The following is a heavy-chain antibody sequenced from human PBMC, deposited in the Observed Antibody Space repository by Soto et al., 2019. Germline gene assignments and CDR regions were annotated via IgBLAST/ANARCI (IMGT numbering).Heavy chain of an antibody. CDR2: INHSGST. J-gene: IGHJ5*02. CDR1: GGSFSGYY. CDR3: ARPITMVRGATNWFDP. D-gene: IGHD3-10*01. Sequence: PSETLSLTCAVYGGSFSGYYWSWIRQPPGKGLEWIGEINHSGSTNYNPSLKSRVTISVDTSKNQFSLKLSSVTAADTAVYYCARPITMVRGATNWFDPWGQGTLVTVSS. V-gene: IGHV4-34*01.